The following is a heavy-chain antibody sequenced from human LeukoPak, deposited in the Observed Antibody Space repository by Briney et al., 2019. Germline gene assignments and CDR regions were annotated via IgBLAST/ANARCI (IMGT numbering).Heavy chain of an antibody. CDR3: ARDPPPFWTGYSFQYYGMDV. D-gene: IGHD3/OR15-3a*01. J-gene: IGHJ6*02. CDR1: GFTFSGHD. V-gene: IGHV3-48*02. CDR2: ISSSSGTI. Sequence: PGGSLRLSCAASGFTFSGHDMNWVRQAPGKGLEWVSHISSSSGTIYYVDSVKGRFTISRDNAKNSLFLQMNSLRDEDTAVYYCARDPPPFWTGYSFQYYGMDVWGQGTTVTVSS.